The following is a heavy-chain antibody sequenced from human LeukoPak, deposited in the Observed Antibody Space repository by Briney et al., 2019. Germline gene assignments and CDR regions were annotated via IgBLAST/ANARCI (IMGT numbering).Heavy chain of an antibody. CDR2: ISGSGGST. CDR1: DFTFSSYA. CDR3: ARFTMVRGARNAY. D-gene: IGHD3-10*01. J-gene: IGHJ4*02. Sequence: GGSLRLSCAASDFTFSSYAMNWVRQAPGKGLEWVSTISGSGGSTHYADSVEGRFTISRDNAKNSLYLQMNSLRAEDTAVYYCARFTMVRGARNAYWGQGTLVTVSS. V-gene: IGHV3-23*01.